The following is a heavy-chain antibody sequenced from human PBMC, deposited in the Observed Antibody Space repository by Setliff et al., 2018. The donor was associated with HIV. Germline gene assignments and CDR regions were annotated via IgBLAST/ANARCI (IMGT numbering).Heavy chain of an antibody. D-gene: IGHD1-26*01. V-gene: IGHV3-7*05. J-gene: IGHJ4*02. Sequence: LRLSCAASGFLFHTYWMSWVRQAPGKGLEWVANIKQDGSEKNYMDSVKGRFTISRDNAKNSLYLQMNSLRVEDTAVYYCATDCAVVGGTGSLDSWGQGTLVTVSS. CDR3: ATDCAVVGGTGSLDS. CDR1: GFLFHTYW. CDR2: IKQDGSEK.